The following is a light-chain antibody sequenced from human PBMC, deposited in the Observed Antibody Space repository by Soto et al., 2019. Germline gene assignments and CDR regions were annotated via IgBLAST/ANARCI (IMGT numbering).Light chain of an antibody. CDR3: CSSAPESTYV. V-gene: IGLV2-23*01. Sequence: QSALTQPASVSGSLGQSITIPCTGTSRDVGAYNSVSWYQQHPDKAPQLMIYKGTQRPSGVSNRFSGSTSGNAASLTISGLQAGDEADYFCCSSAPESTYVFGTGTQLTVL. CDR2: KGT. J-gene: IGLJ1*01. CDR1: SRDVGAYNS.